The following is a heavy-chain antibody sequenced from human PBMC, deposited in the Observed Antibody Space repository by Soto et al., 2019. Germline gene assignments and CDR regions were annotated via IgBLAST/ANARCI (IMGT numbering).Heavy chain of an antibody. Sequence: SVKVSCKASGGTLNNYAINWERQAPGQGLEWMGGILPVSAPPDYAQKFQGRVSITADHSTSTVYMELSRLKSDDTAVYFCATDSNYDVSNSFWGQGTLVPVSS. CDR3: ATDSNYDVSNSF. D-gene: IGHD3-3*01. CDR2: ILPVSAPP. CDR1: GGTLNNYA. V-gene: IGHV1-69*13. J-gene: IGHJ4*02.